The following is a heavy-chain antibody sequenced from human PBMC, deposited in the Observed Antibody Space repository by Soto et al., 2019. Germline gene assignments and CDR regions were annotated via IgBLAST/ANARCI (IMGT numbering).Heavy chain of an antibody. J-gene: IGHJ6*02. CDR3: ARVAYGDYWVEYYYYGMDV. Sequence: SETLSLTCTVSGGSISSYYWSWIRQPPGKGLEWIGYIYYSGSTNYNPSLKSRVTISVDTSKNQFSLKLSSVTAADTAVYYCARVAYGDYWVEYYYYGMDVWGQGTTVTVSS. V-gene: IGHV4-59*01. CDR2: IYYSGST. CDR1: GGSISSYY. D-gene: IGHD4-17*01.